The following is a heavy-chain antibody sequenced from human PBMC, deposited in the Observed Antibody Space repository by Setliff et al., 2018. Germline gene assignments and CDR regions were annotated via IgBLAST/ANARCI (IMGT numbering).Heavy chain of an antibody. CDR3: AKDAYDY. CDR1: GFTFSSYW. CDR2: ISYDGSNK. Sequence: GGSLRLSCAASGFTFSSYWMSWVRQAPGKGLEGVAVISYDGSNKYYADSVKGRFTISRDNSKNTLYLQMNSLRAEDTAVYYCAKDAYDYWGQGTLVTVSS. V-gene: IGHV3-30*18. J-gene: IGHJ4*02.